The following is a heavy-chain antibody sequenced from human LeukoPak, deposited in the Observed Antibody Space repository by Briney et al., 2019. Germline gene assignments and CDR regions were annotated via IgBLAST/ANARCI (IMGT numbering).Heavy chain of an antibody. CDR1: GFTFSTYS. CDR2: ISSGSSYI. CDR3: ARLNYYDSSGRPGPKLDY. J-gene: IGHJ4*02. Sequence: PGGSLRLSCAASGFTFSTYSMDWVRQAPGQGLEWVASISSGSSYIYYADSVKGRFTISRDNAKNSLYLQMNSLRAEDTAVYYCARLNYYDSSGRPGPKLDYWGQGTLVTVSS. V-gene: IGHV3-21*01. D-gene: IGHD3-22*01.